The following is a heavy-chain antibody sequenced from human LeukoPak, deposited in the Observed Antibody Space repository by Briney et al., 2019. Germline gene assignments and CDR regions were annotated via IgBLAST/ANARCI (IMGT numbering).Heavy chain of an antibody. V-gene: IGHV1-8*01. CDR3: ARGPTLVRGVVMPDSVGGMDV. Sequence: ASVKVSCKASGFTFTSYDINWVRQAPGQGLEWMGWMNPNSGNTRYAQKVQGRITMTRDTSISTAYMELSSLRSEDTAVYYCARGPTLVRGVVMPDSVGGMDVWGQGTTVTVSS. D-gene: IGHD3-10*01. J-gene: IGHJ6*02. CDR1: GFTFTSYD. CDR2: MNPNSGNT.